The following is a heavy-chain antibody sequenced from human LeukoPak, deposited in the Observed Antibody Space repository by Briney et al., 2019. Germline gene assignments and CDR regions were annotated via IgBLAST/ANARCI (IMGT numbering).Heavy chain of an antibody. Sequence: PGGSLRLSCAVSGFTFSTYWMNWVRQAPGKGLEWVADIKQDGSEKYYVDSVKGRFTISRDNAKNSLYLQMNSLRAEDTAVYYCARDRETTSSGTFDYWGQGALVIVSS. J-gene: IGHJ4*02. D-gene: IGHD1-14*01. CDR2: IKQDGSEK. CDR3: ARDRETTSSGTFDY. CDR1: GFTFSTYW. V-gene: IGHV3-7*01.